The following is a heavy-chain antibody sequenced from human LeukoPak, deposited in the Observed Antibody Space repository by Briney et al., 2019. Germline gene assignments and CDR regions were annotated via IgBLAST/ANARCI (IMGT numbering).Heavy chain of an antibody. V-gene: IGHV4-59*02. CDR3: ASKPIVPASQGHYFDT. CDR2: VFHNGDS. D-gene: IGHD2-2*01. CDR1: GAFVRSHY. J-gene: IGHJ5*02. Sequence: PSETLSLTCTVSGAFVRSHYWSWIRQPPGKGLEWIGNVFHNGDSSFAPSLTSRVTMSVDTSKNQFSLNLNSVTAADTAVYYCASKPIVPASQGHYFDTWGQGILVTVSS.